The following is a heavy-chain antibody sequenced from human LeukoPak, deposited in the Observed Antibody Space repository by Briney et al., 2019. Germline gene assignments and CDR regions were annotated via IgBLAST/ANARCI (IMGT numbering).Heavy chain of an antibody. CDR3: ARGNVLLGAFDI. J-gene: IGHJ3*02. Sequence: ASVTVSCKASGYTFSSYAISWVRQAPGQGLKWMGWISPYNGNTKYAQKFQGRVTITRNTSISTAYMELSSLRSEDTAVYYCARGNVLLGAFDIWGQGTMVTVSS. V-gene: IGHV1-8*03. D-gene: IGHD3-10*01. CDR2: ISPYNGNT. CDR1: GYTFSSYA.